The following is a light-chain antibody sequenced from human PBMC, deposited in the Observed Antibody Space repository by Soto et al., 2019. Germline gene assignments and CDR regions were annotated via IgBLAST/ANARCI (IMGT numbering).Light chain of an antibody. CDR2: QDS. CDR3: QAWDSSTAHVV. CDR1: KLGDKY. J-gene: IGLJ2*01. V-gene: IGLV3-1*01. Sequence: SYERTQPPSVSVSPGQTASITCSGDKLGDKYACWYQQKPGQSPVLVIYQDSKRPSGIPERFSGSNSGNTATLTISGTQAMDETYYYCQAWDSSTAHVVFGGGTKLTVL.